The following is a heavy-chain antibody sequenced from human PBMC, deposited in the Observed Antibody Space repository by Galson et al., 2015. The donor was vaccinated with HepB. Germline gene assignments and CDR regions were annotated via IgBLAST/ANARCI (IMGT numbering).Heavy chain of an antibody. D-gene: IGHD5-12*01. CDR3: VRDVGYGAYGIKNVWHKYFDP. CDR2: VSHDGSRS. CDR1: GFTFRSHW. J-gene: IGHJ4*02. V-gene: IGHV3-74*01. Sequence: SLRLSCAASGFTFRSHWMHWVRQPPGKGLVWVSDVSHDGSRSSYADSVKGRFTISRDNAKNTLYLEMNSLRAEDSAMYYCVRDVGYGAYGIKNVWHKYFDPWGQGALVTVSS.